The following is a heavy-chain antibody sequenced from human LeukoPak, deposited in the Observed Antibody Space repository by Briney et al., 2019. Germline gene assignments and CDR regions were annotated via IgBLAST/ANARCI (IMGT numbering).Heavy chain of an antibody. V-gene: IGHV4-34*01. CDR1: GGSFSGYY. CDR2: INHSGST. J-gene: IGHJ6*02. D-gene: IGHD2-2*01. Sequence: PSETLSLTCAVYGGSFSGYYWSWIRQPPGKGLEWIGEINHSGSTNYNPSLKSRVTISVDTSKNQLSLKLSSVTAADTAVYYCARGTLLYCSSTSCYPYYYGMDVWGQGTTVTVSS. CDR3: ARGTLLYCSSTSCYPYYYGMDV.